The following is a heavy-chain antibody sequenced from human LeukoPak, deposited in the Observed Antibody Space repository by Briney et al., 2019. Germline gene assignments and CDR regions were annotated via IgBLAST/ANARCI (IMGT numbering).Heavy chain of an antibody. CDR1: AGSFSGYY. D-gene: IGHD1-26*01. J-gene: IGHJ4*02. Sequence: PSETLSLTCAVYAGSFSGYYWSWIRRPPGKGLEWIGEINHSGSTNYNPSLKSRVTISVDTSKNQFSLKLSSVTAADTAVYYCARGRRWSYYFDYWGQGTLVTVSS. CDR2: INHSGST. CDR3: ARGRRWSYYFDY. V-gene: IGHV4-34*01.